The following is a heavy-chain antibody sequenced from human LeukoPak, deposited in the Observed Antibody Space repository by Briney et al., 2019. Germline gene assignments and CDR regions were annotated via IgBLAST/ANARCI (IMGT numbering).Heavy chain of an antibody. CDR2: MYYSGST. D-gene: IGHD3-3*01. Sequence: PSETLSLTCTVSGGSISSKSHYWGWIRQPPGKGLEWIGSMYYSGSTYYNPSLQSRVTMSVDTSKNQFSLRLTSVTAADTAVYYCARHGSSEFDYWGQGTLVTVSS. V-gene: IGHV4-39*01. CDR1: GGSISSKSHY. J-gene: IGHJ4*02. CDR3: ARHGSSEFDY.